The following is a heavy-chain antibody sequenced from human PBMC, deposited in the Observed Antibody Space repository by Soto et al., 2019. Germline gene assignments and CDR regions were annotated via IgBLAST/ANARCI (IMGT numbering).Heavy chain of an antibody. CDR2: IKQDGSEK. Sequence: PGGSLGLSCAASGFTVNIYWMSWVCQAPGKGLEWVANIKQDGSEKYYVDSVKGRFTISRDNAKNSLYLQMNSLRAEDTAVYYCGRAGEGELGCFDPWGQGTLVTVSS. V-gene: IGHV3-7*01. D-gene: IGHD1-26*01. CDR1: GFTVNIYW. J-gene: IGHJ5*02. CDR3: GRAGEGELGCFDP.